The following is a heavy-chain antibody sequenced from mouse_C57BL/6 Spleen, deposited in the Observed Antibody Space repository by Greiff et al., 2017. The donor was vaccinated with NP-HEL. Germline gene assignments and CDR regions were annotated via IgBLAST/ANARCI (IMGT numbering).Heavy chain of an antibody. J-gene: IGHJ2*01. CDR2: ISSGGSYT. CDR1: GFTFSSYG. V-gene: IGHV5-6*01. Sequence: EVQRVESGGDLVKPGGSLKLSCAASGFTFSSYGMSWVRQTPDKRLEWVATISSGGSYTYYPDRVKGRFTISRDNAKNTLYLQMSSLKSEDTAMYYCARHEGGSYYFDYWGQGTTLTVSS. CDR3: ARHEGGSYYFDY.